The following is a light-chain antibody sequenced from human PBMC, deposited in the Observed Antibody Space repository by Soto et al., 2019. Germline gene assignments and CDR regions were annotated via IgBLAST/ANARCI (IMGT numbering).Light chain of an antibody. J-gene: IGKJ1*01. CDR1: QSVLYSSNNKNY. V-gene: IGKV4-1*01. CDR2: WAS. Sequence: DIVMTQSPDSLAVSLGERATINCKSSQSVLYSSNNKNYLAWYHQKPGQPPKLLIYWASTRASGVTDRFSCSGAGKDFTLTSSSLQAEDVAVYYCQQSYSTPPTFCQGTKVEIK. CDR3: QQSYSTPPT.